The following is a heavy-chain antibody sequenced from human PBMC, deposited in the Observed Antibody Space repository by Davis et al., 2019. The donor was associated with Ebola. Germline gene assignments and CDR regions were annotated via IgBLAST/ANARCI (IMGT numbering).Heavy chain of an antibody. CDR1: GYTFTSYG. D-gene: IGHD1-7*01. J-gene: IGHJ5*02. CDR2: INPHNGNT. CDR3: ARDSGTFLNWFDP. V-gene: IGHV1-18*04. Sequence: AASVKVSCKASGYTFTSYGITWVRQAPGQGLEWMGWINPHNGNTNYAQNVQGRVTMTTDTSTSTAYMEVGSLRSDDTAVYYCARDSGTFLNWFDPWGQGTLVTVSS.